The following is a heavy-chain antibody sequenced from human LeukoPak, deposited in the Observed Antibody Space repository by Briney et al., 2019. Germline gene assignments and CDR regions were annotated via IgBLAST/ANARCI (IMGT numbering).Heavy chain of an antibody. Sequence: PGGSLRLSCAASGFTLSDYNMNWVRQAPGKGLEWVSYISSSSSTMYYADSVKGRFTISRDNSKNTLYLQMNSLRAEDTAIYFCAKAKDPGIIAVLGPWGQGTLVTVSP. CDR3: AKAKDPGIIAVLGP. V-gene: IGHV3-48*01. CDR1: GFTLSDYN. CDR2: ISSSSSTM. J-gene: IGHJ5*02. D-gene: IGHD6-19*01.